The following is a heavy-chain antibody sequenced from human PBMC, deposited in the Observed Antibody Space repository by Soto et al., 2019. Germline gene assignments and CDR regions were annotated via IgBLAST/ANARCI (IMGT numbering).Heavy chain of an antibody. J-gene: IGHJ4*02. V-gene: IGHV4-30-2*01. CDR1: GGSISSGGDS. CDR3: AGGPGVARNY. Sequence: QLQLQESGSGLVKPSQTLSLTCVVSGGSISSGGDSWSWIRQPPGKGLEWIGYIYHSGSTYYNPSLKSRVTISVDRSKNQFSLKLSSVTAADTAVYYCAGGPGVARNYWGQGTLVTVSS. D-gene: IGHD5-12*01. CDR2: IYHSGST.